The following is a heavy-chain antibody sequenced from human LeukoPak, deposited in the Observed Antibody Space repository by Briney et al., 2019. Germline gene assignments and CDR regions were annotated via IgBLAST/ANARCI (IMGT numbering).Heavy chain of an antibody. D-gene: IGHD2-15*01. CDR1: GGTFSSYA. Sequence: SVKVSCKASGGTFSSYAISWVRQAPGQGLEWMGGIIPIFGTANYAQKFQGRVTITADESTSTAYMELSSLRSEDTAVYYCARVSQASHRYCSADSCYRNSFDYWGQGTLVTVSS. J-gene: IGHJ4*02. CDR2: IIPIFGTA. V-gene: IGHV1-69*13. CDR3: ARVSQASHRYCSADSCYRNSFDY.